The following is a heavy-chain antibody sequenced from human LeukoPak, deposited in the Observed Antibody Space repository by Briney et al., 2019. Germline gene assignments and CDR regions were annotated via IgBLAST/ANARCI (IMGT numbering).Heavy chain of an antibody. D-gene: IGHD3-3*01. Sequence: SETLSLTCAVYGGSFSGYYWSWIRQPPGKGLEWIGEINHSGSTNYNPSLKSRVTISVDTSKNQFSLKLSSVTAADTAVYYCARHKVYDFWSGYYWAFDIWGQGTMVTVSS. V-gene: IGHV4-34*01. CDR3: ARHKVYDFWSGYYWAFDI. CDR1: GGSFSGYY. J-gene: IGHJ3*02. CDR2: INHSGST.